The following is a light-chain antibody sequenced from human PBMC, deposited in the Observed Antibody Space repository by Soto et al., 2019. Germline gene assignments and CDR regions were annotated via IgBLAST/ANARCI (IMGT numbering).Light chain of an antibody. CDR2: DAS. J-gene: IGKJ1*01. V-gene: IGKV1-5*01. Sequence: DIQMTQSPSTLSASVGDRVSITCRVSQSISSWLAWYQKKPGKAPKLLIYDASTLHSGVPSRLSGIGSGTEFTLTISSLQPDDFATYYCQHYNSYSEAFGQGTKVDIK. CDR1: QSISSW. CDR3: QHYNSYSEA.